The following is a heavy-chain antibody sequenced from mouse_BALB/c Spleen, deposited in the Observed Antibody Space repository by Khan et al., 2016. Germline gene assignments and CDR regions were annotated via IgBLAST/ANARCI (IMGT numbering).Heavy chain of an antibody. CDR3: ARHGHSYYFAY. Sequence: QVQLQQPGAELVKPGASVKLSCKASGYSFNDYIIYWIKQRSGQGLEWIGWFYPGSGSIKYNENFKDKATLTADKSSSTVYMEFSRLTSEDSAVYFCARHGHSYYFAYWGQGTLVTVSA. D-gene: IGHD2-12*01. V-gene: IGHV1-62-2*01. CDR2: FYPGSGSI. CDR1: GYSFNDYI. J-gene: IGHJ3*01.